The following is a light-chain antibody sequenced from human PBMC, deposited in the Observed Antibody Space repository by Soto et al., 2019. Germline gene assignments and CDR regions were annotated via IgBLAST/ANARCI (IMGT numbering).Light chain of an antibody. J-gene: IGLJ2*01. Sequence: QSVLTQPPSVSGAQGQRVTIACTGSRSNIGAGYDAHWYQQLPGTAAKLLIYGNSNRPSGVPDRFSGSKSGTSASLAITGLQAEDEADYYCQSYDSSLSGVVFGGGTKLTVL. CDR1: RSNIGAGYD. CDR3: QSYDSSLSGVV. CDR2: GNS. V-gene: IGLV1-40*01.